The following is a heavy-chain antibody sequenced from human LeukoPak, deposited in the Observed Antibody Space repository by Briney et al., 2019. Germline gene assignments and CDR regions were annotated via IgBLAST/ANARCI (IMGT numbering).Heavy chain of an antibody. D-gene: IGHD4-23*01. CDR3: ARAYGGNSEADY. CDR2: INPNSGGT. Sequence: ASVKVSRKASGYTFTGYYMHWVRQAPGQGLEWMGWINPNSGGTNYAQKLQGRVTMTTDTSTSTAYMELRSLRSDDTAVYYCARAYGGNSEADYWGQGTLVTVSS. CDR1: GYTFTGYY. V-gene: IGHV1-2*02. J-gene: IGHJ4*02.